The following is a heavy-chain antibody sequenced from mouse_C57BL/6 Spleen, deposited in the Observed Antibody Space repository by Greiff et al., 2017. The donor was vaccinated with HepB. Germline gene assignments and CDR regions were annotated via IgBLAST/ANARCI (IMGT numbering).Heavy chain of an antibody. J-gene: IGHJ1*03. D-gene: IGHD1-3*01. CDR3: ARKSNWDFGV. CDR2: IRSGSSTI. Sequence: EVHLVEPGGGLVKPGGSLKLSCAASGFTFSDYGMHWVRQAPEKGLEWVAYIRSGSSTIYYADTVKGRFTIARDNTKNTLILQMTSLRSEDTAMSYCARKSNWDFGVWGTATTVTVSS. V-gene: IGHV5-17*01. CDR1: GFTFSDYG.